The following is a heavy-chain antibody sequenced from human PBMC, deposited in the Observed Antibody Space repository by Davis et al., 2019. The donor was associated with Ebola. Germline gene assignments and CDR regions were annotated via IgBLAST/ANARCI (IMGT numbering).Heavy chain of an antibody. CDR1: GGSISSYY. D-gene: IGHD3-10*01. CDR3: ARDDYYGSGSLDY. CDR2: INHSGST. V-gene: IGHV4-34*01. Sequence: SETLSLTCTVSGGSISSYYWSWIRQPPGKGLEWIGEINHSGSTNYNPSLKSRVTISVDTSKNQFSLKLSSVTAADTAVYYCARDDYYGSGSLDYWGQGTLVTVSS. J-gene: IGHJ4*02.